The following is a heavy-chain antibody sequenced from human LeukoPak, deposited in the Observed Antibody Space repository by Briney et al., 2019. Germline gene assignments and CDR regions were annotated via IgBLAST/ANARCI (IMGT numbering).Heavy chain of an antibody. Sequence: PGGSLRLSCASSGFTFSSYSMNWVRQAPGKGLEWVSSISSSSSYIYYADSVKGRFTISRDNAKNSLYLQMNSLRAEDTAVYYCARDIGSLRSGYHYWGQGTLVTVSS. J-gene: IGHJ4*02. CDR3: ARDIGSLRSGYHY. D-gene: IGHD3-3*01. CDR1: GFTFSSYS. V-gene: IGHV3-21*01. CDR2: ISSSSSYI.